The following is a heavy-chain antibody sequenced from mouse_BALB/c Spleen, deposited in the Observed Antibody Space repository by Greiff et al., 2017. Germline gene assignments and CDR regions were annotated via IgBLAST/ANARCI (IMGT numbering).Heavy chain of an antibody. V-gene: IGHV1-54*01. CDR1: GYAFTNYL. CDR3: ARYGSSPY. Sequence: QVQLQQSGAELVRPGTSVKVSCKASGYAFTNYLIECVKQRPGQGLEWIGVINPGSGGTNYNEKFKGKATLTADKSSSTAYMQLSSLTSDDSAVYFCARYGSSPYWGQGTTLTVSS. J-gene: IGHJ2*01. D-gene: IGHD1-1*01. CDR2: INPGSGGT.